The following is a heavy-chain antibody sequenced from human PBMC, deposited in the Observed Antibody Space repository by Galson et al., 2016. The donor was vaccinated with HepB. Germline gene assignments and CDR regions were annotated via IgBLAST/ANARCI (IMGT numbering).Heavy chain of an antibody. Sequence: SLRLSCAASGFSFSASWMSWVRQAPGGDLECVANIKQDGTVTNYVDSVKGRFTISRDNARSSLHLQMDSLRADDSAVYYCAWEWSPMRWGQGTLVTVSS. V-gene: IGHV3-7*04. CDR2: IKQDGTVT. CDR3: AWEWSPMR. D-gene: IGHD1-26*01. J-gene: IGHJ4*02. CDR1: GFSFSASW.